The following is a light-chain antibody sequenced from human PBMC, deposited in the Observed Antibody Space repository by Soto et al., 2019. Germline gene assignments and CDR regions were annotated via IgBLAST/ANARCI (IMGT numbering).Light chain of an antibody. CDR1: QGVSNAY. Sequence: EIVLTQSPATLPLSPGERATLSCTASQGVSNAYVAWYQQKPGQAPRLLISGASFRAPGISDRFSGSGSGTVFTLTISRLEPEDFAVYYCQQYASSPRTFGQGTKVDMK. CDR3: QQYASSPRT. V-gene: IGKV3-20*01. CDR2: GAS. J-gene: IGKJ1*01.